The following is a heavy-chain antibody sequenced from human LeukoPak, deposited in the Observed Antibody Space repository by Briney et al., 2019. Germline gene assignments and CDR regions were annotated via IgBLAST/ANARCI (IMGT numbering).Heavy chain of an antibody. Sequence: GASVKVSCTASGYTFISYGIGWVRQAPGQGLEWMGWISAYNGNTNYAQKLQGRVTMTTDTSTSTAYVELRSLRSDDTAVYYCARDLRVGATLYFDYWGQGTLVTVSS. V-gene: IGHV1-18*01. D-gene: IGHD1-26*01. CDR1: GYTFISYG. J-gene: IGHJ4*02. CDR3: ARDLRVGATLYFDY. CDR2: ISAYNGNT.